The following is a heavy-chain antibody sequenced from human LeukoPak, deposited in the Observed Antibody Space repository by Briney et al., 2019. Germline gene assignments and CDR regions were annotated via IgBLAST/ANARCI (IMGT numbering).Heavy chain of an antibody. CDR1: GCTFSMYA. CDR2: ISEDGSHK. D-gene: IGHD5-12*01. V-gene: IGHV3-30*04. CDR3: AYDSGNYYFDY. J-gene: IGHJ4*02. Sequence: GGSLRLSCAASGCTFSMYAMHWVRQAPGKGLEWVAVISEDGSHKYYADSVKGRFIISRDNSKNTLYLQINSLRAEDTALYSCAYDSGNYYFDYWGQGTLVTVSS.